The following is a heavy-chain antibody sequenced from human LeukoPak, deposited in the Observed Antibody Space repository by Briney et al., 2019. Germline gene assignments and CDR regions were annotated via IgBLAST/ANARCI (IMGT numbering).Heavy chain of an antibody. D-gene: IGHD2-21*02. CDR1: GGSISSSSSY. V-gene: IGHV4-39*01. CDR2: IYYSGST. Sequence: PSETLSLTCTVSGGSISSSSSYWGWIRQPPGKGLEWIGSIYYSGSTYYNPSLKSRVTISVDTSKNQFSLKLSSVTAADSAAYYCASLYCGGDCYPDYWGQGTLVTVSS. CDR3: ASLYCGGDCYPDY. J-gene: IGHJ4*02.